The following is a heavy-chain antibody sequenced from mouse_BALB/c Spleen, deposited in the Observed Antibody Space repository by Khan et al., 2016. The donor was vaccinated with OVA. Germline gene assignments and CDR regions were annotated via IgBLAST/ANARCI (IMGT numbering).Heavy chain of an antibody. CDR1: GYTFTSYW. CDR2: IFPGTGTT. J-gene: IGHJ3*01. V-gene: IGHV1S132*01. CDR3: ARGYFGNYEFVY. D-gene: IGHD2-1*01. Sequence: QVQLQQSGAELVKPGASVKLSCKTSGYTFTSYWIQWVKQRPGQGLGWIGQIFPGTGTTYYNENFKGKATLTVDTSSSPVYMQLSSLTSEDSAVYFCARGYFGNYEFVYWGQGTLVTVSP.